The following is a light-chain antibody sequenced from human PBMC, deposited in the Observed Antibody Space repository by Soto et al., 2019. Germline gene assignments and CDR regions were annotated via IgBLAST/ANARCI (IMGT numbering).Light chain of an antibody. CDR2: KAS. V-gene: IGKV1-5*03. CDR3: KHYYDYSWT. Sequence: DVQMTQSPSTLSASVGDRVTITCRASQSIGDWLAWFQQKPGRAPKLLIYKASSLESGVPSTFSGSASGTEFTLTISSLQPDDFATYYCKHYYDYSWTFGQGTKVDIK. CDR1: QSIGDW. J-gene: IGKJ1*01.